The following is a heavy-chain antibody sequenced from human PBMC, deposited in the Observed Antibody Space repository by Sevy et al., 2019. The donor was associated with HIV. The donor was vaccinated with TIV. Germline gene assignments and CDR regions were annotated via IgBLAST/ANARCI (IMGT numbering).Heavy chain of an antibody. CDR3: AKGTMVAAMDIDEPFDA. J-gene: IGHJ3*01. V-gene: IGHV3-9*01. Sequence: GGSLRLSCAASGFTFDDYGMHWVRQAPGKGLEWVSGLTWTRSSITYADAVKGRFTVWRDNAKNSLYLQMINLRAADAAVYFCAKGTMVAAMDIDEPFDAWGQGTMVTVSS. CDR2: LTWTRSSI. CDR1: GFTFDDYG. D-gene: IGHD5-18*01.